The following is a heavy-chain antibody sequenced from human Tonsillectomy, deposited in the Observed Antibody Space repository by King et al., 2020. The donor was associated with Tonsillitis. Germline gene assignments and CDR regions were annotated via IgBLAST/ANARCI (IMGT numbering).Heavy chain of an antibody. D-gene: IGHD3-9*01. CDR2: IYYSGST. J-gene: IGHJ4*02. CDR1: GGSISSYY. Sequence: QLQESGPGLVKPSETLSLTCTVSGGSISSYYWSWIRQPPGKGLEWIGYIYYSGSTNYNPSLKSRVTISVDTSKNQFSLKLSSVTAADTAVYYCARGVDDILTGYYDPYYFDYWGQGTLVTVSS. V-gene: IGHV4-59*01. CDR3: ARGVDDILTGYYDPYYFDY.